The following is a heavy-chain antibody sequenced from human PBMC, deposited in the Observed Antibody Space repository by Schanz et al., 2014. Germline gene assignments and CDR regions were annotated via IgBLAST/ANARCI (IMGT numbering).Heavy chain of an antibody. J-gene: IGHJ3*02. CDR1: GFIFGSSV. CDR3: AKGRFGELSAFDI. V-gene: IGHV3-23*04. D-gene: IGHD3-10*01. CDR2: ISASGGTT. Sequence: EVQLVESGGGLVQPGGSLRLSCAASGFIFGSSVMAWVRQIPGKGLEWVSAISASGGTTYYADSVKGRFTISRDNSKNTLYLQMNSLRAEDTAVYYCAKGRFGELSAFDIWGQGTMVTVSS.